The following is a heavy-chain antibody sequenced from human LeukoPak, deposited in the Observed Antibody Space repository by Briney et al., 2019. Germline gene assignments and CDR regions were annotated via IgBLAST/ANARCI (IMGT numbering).Heavy chain of an antibody. CDR1: GGSFSGYY. V-gene: IGHV4-34*01. J-gene: IGHJ4*02. CDR3: ARKSGDFDY. CDR2: INHSGST. Sequence: SETLSLTCAVYGGSFSGYYWSWTRQPPGKGLEWIGEINHSGSTNYNPSLKSRVTISVDTSKNQSSLKLSSVTAADTAVYYCARKSGDFDYWGQGTLVTASS.